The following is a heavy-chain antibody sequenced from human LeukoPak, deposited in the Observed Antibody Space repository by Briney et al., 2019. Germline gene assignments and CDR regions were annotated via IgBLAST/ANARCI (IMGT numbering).Heavy chain of an antibody. D-gene: IGHD5-18*01. Sequence: GGSLRLSCAASGFTFSSYWMSWVRQAPGKGLEWVANIKQDGSEKYYVDSVEGRFTISRDNAKNSLYLQMNSLRAEDTAVYYCARRRVQYNYTFDIWGQGTMVTVSS. CDR2: IKQDGSEK. V-gene: IGHV3-7*03. CDR1: GFTFSSYW. J-gene: IGHJ3*02. CDR3: ARRRVQYNYTFDI.